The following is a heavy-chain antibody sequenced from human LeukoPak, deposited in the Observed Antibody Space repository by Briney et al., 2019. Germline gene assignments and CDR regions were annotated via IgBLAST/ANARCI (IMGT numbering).Heavy chain of an antibody. D-gene: IGHD1-26*01. V-gene: IGHV3-30*03. Sequence: GGSLRLSCEASGFTFSTYWMHWVRQAPGKGLEWVAVISYDGSNKYYADSVKGRFTISRDNSKNTLYLQMNSLRAEDTAVYYCARSRYSGSYFVGAFDIWGQGTMVTVSS. CDR3: ARSRYSGSYFVGAFDI. CDR1: GFTFSTYW. J-gene: IGHJ3*02. CDR2: ISYDGSNK.